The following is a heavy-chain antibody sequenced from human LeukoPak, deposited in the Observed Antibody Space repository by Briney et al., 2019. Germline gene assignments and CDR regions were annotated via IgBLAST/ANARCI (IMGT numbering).Heavy chain of an antibody. CDR2: MNPNSGNT. J-gene: IGHJ4*02. CDR1: GYTFNTYD. D-gene: IGHD3-10*01. Sequence: ASVKVSCKASGYTFNTYDINWVRQATGQGLEWMGWMNPNSGNTGYAQKFQGRVTMTRNTSISTAYMELSSLRSEDTAVYYCARIPYYYGSGSPTFDYWGQGTLVTVSS. CDR3: ARIPYYYGSGSPTFDY. V-gene: IGHV1-8*02.